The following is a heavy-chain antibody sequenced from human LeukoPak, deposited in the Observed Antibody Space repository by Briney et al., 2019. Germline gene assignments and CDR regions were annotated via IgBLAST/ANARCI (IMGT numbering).Heavy chain of an antibody. Sequence: GGSLRLSCVASGFSFSRYWMHWVRQAPGKGLVWVSRINSDGSSTSNADSVEGRFTISRDNAKNTLYLQMDSLRAEDTAVYYCTTLAASGWSGYWGQGTLVTVSS. D-gene: IGHD6-19*01. CDR3: TTLAASGWSGY. CDR2: INSDGSST. CDR1: GFSFSRYW. V-gene: IGHV3-74*01. J-gene: IGHJ4*02.